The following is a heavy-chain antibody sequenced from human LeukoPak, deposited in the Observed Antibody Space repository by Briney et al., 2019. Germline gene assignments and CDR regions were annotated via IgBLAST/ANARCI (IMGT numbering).Heavy chain of an antibody. V-gene: IGHV4-34*01. J-gene: IGHJ3*02. CDR2: INHSGST. Sequence: SETLSLTCAVYGGSFSGYYWSWIRQPPGKGLEWIGEINHSGSTNYNPSLKSRVTISVDTSKNQFSLKLSSVTAADTAVYYCARALTYYDIFSHPVNPRGAFDIWGQGTMVTVSS. CDR3: ARALTYYDIFSHPVNPRGAFDI. CDR1: GGSFSGYY. D-gene: IGHD3-9*01.